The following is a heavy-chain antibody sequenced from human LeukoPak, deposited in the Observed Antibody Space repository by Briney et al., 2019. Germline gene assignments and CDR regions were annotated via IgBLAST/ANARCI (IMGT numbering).Heavy chain of an antibody. D-gene: IGHD3-9*01. J-gene: IGHJ3*02. Sequence: GGSLRLSCAASGFTFSSYAMSWVRQAPGKGLEWVSAISGSGGSTYYADSVKGRFTISRDNSKNTLYLQMNSLRAEDTAVYYCAKSGKDYDILTGYDDAFDIWGQGTMVTVSS. V-gene: IGHV3-23*01. CDR1: GFTFSSYA. CDR2: ISGSGGST. CDR3: AKSGKDYDILTGYDDAFDI.